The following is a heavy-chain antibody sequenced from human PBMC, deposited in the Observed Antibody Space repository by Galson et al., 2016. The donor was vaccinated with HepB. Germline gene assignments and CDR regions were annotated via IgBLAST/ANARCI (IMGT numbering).Heavy chain of an antibody. J-gene: IGHJ4*02. CDR2: ISYDGINK. CDR3: ARRRAPGRMAAGFDY. CDR1: GFTFSSYA. D-gene: IGHD6-25*01. V-gene: IGHV3-30*04. Sequence: SLRLSCAASGFTFSSYAMHWVRQPPGKGLEWVAVISYDGINKYCVDSANGRFTISRDNSKNTLVLQMNSLRPEDTAVYYCARRRAPGRMAAGFDYWGQGTLVAVSS.